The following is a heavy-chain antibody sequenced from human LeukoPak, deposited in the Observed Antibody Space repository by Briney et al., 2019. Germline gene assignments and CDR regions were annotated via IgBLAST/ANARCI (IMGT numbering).Heavy chain of an antibody. J-gene: IGHJ4*02. CDR2: IYYSGST. D-gene: IGHD1-14*01. CDR1: GGSISSSSYY. CDR3: ARANPRTNLFPKWLDY. V-gene: IGHV4-39*07. Sequence: SETLSLTCTVSGGSISSSSYYWGWIRQPPGKGLEWIGSIYYSGSTYYNPSLKSRLTMSVDKSKNQFSLKLNSVTAADTAVYYCARANPRTNLFPKWLDYWGRGTLVTVSS.